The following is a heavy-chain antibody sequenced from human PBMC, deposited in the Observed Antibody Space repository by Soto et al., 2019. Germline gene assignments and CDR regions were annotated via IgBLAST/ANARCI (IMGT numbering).Heavy chain of an antibody. CDR1: GGSISSGGYY. V-gene: IGHV4-31*03. J-gene: IGHJ4*02. D-gene: IGHD3-9*01. CDR3: AKASLRYSDWLSHFDY. CDR2: IYYCGST. Sequence: QVQLQESGPGLVKPSQTLSLTCTVSGGSISSGGYYWSWIRHHPGKGRGGIGYIYYCGSTYYNPSLKSRVTISVDTSKNKFSLKLSSVTAADTAVYYWAKASLRYSDWLSHFDYWGQGTLVTVSS.